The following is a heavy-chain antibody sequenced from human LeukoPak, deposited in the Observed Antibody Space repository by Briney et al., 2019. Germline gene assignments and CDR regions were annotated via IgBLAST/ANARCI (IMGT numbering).Heavy chain of an antibody. CDR1: GGSISSYY. CDR3: ASNQNYYYYYMDV. Sequence: PSETLSLTCSVSGGSISSYYWSWIRQPPGKGLEWIGEIYYGGSTNYNPSLKSLVTISVDTSKNQSSLKLSAVTAADTAVYYCASNQNYYYYYMDVWGKGTTVTVSS. CDR2: IYYGGST. J-gene: IGHJ6*03. D-gene: IGHD1-14*01. V-gene: IGHV4-59*01.